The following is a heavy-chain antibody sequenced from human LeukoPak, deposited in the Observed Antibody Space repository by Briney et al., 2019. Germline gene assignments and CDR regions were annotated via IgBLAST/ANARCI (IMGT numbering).Heavy chain of an antibody. J-gene: IGHJ6*03. D-gene: IGHD6-13*01. Sequence: GSLRLSCAASGFTFSSYGMHWVRQPPGKGLEWIGEINHSGSTNYNPSLKSRVTISVDTSKNHFSLKPSSVTAADTAVYYCARAYREQQLPYYYYYYMDVWGKGTTVTVSS. CDR1: GFTFSSYG. CDR2: INHSGST. V-gene: IGHV4-34*01. CDR3: ARAYREQQLPYYYYYYMDV.